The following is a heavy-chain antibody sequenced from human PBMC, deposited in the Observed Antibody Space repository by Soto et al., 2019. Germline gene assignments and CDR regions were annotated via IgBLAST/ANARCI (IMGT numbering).Heavy chain of an antibody. J-gene: IGHJ4*01. D-gene: IGHD3-9*01. V-gene: IGHV4-59*01. CDR2: IYYSGST. CDR1: GGSISSYY. CDR3: ARLTYYDILTGYYVPSFDY. Sequence: SETLSLTCTVSGGSISSYYWSWIRQPPGKGLEWIGYIYYSGSTNYNPSLKSRVTISVDTSKNQFSLKLSSVTAADTAVYYCARLTYYDILTGYYVPSFDYWGQGTLVTVSS.